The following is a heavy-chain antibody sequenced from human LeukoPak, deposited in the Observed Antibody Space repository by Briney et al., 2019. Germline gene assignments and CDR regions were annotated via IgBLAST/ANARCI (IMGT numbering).Heavy chain of an antibody. CDR2: TYYRSKWFT. D-gene: IGHD1-1*01. V-gene: IGHV6-1*01. CDR1: GDNVSSNSAA. CDR3: VRYKSDPLRFYDY. J-gene: IGHJ4*02. Sequence: SQTLSLTCAISGDNVSSNSAAWNWIRQSPSRGLEWLGRTYYRSKWFTDYALSVKSRATINPDTSKNQFSLQLNSVTPEDTAVYYCVRYKSDPLRFYDYWGQGTLVTVSS.